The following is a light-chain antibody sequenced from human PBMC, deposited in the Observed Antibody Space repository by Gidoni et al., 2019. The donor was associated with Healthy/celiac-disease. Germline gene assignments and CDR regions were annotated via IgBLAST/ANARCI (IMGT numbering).Light chain of an antibody. J-gene: IGKJ1*01. CDR1: QSLVYSDGNRY. CDR3: MQGTHWPLT. Sequence: VMHPSSPLLPVTLGQPASTSCRSSQSLVYSDGNRYLNWFQQRPGQSPRRLIYKVADREIGVPDRFSGSGSGTDFTLKISRVEAEDVGVYYCMQGTHWPLTFGQGTKVEIK. CDR2: KVA. V-gene: IGKV2-30*01.